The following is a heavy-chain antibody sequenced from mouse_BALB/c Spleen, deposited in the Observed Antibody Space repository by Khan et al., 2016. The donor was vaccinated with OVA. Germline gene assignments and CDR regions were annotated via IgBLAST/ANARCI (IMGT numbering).Heavy chain of an antibody. Sequence: VELVESGPGLVAPSQSLSITCTVSGFSLVSYGVSWVRQPPGKGLEWLGVIWSDGTTNYHSALKSRLSISKDSSESQVFLKLNSLQTDDTATYYCAIIYYGLAWFTYWGQGTLVTVSA. CDR2: IWSDGTT. CDR3: AIIYYGLAWFTY. J-gene: IGHJ3*01. CDR1: GFSLVSYG. V-gene: IGHV2-3*01. D-gene: IGHD1-2*01.